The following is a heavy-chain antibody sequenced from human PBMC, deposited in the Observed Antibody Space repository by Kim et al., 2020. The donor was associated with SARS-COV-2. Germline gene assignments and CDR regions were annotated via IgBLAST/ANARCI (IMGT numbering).Heavy chain of an antibody. CDR2: ISGSGVST. CDR3: AKDTYYYGSGSPPTPDY. V-gene: IGHV3-23*01. D-gene: IGHD3-10*01. Sequence: GSLRLSCAASGFTFSSYAMSWVRQAPGKGLEWVSAISGSGVSTYYADSVKGRFTISRDNSKNTLYLQMNSLRAEDTAVYYCAKDTYYYGSGSPPTPDYWGQGTLVTVSS. CDR1: GFTFSSYA. J-gene: IGHJ4*02.